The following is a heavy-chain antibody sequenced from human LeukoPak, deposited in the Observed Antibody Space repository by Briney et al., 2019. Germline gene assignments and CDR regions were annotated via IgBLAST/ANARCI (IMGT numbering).Heavy chain of an antibody. CDR3: ARHLIQLTGDEGYFDY. CDR2: IYTSGST. Sequence: PSETLSLTCTVSGGSISSYYWSWIRQPAGKGLEWIGRIYTSGSTNYNPSLKSRVTMSVDTSKNQFSLKLSSVTAADTAVYYCARHLIQLTGDEGYFDYWGQGTLVTVSS. CDR1: GGSISSYY. V-gene: IGHV4-4*07. D-gene: IGHD7-27*01. J-gene: IGHJ4*02.